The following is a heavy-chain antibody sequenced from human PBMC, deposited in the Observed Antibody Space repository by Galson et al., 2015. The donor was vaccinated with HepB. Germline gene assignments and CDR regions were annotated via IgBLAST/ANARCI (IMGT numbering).Heavy chain of an antibody. CDR3: ARDDSESDAFDI. CDR2: IYSGGST. Sequence: SLRLSCAASGFTVSSNYMSWVRQAPGKGLEWVSVIYSGGSTYYADSVKGRFTISRDNSKNTLYLQMNSLRAEDTAVYYCARDDSESDAFDIWGQGTMVTVSS. J-gene: IGHJ3*02. D-gene: IGHD1-26*01. V-gene: IGHV3-53*01. CDR1: GFTVSSNY.